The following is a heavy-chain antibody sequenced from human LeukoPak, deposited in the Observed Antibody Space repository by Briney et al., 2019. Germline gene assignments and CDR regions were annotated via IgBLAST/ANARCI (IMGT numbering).Heavy chain of an antibody. CDR3: ARCSTPYYYYYYYMDV. CDR1: GGSISSSSYY. J-gene: IGHJ6*03. V-gene: IGHV4-39*07. CDR2: IYYSGST. Sequence: PSETLSLTCTVSGGSISSSSYYWGWIRQPPGKGLEWIGSIYYSGSTYYNPSLKSRVTISVDTSKNQFSLKLSSVTAADTAVYYCARCSTPYYYYYYYMDVWGKGTTVTVSS.